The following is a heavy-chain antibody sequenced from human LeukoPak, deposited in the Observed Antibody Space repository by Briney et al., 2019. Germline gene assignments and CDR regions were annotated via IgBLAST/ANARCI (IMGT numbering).Heavy chain of an antibody. V-gene: IGHV3-9*01. Sequence: TGRSLRLSCAASGFTFDDYAMHWVRQAPGKGLEWVSGISWNSGSIGYADSVKGRFTISRDNAKNSLYLQMNSLRAEDTAIYFCAKDSSPRAADEIDYWGQGTLVTVSS. CDR3: AKDSSPRAADEIDY. D-gene: IGHD6-13*01. CDR2: ISWNSGSI. CDR1: GFTFDDYA. J-gene: IGHJ4*02.